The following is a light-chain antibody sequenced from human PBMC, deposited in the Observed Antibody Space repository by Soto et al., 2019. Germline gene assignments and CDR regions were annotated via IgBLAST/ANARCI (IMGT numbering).Light chain of an antibody. CDR3: SSYTSSSTPCV. J-gene: IGLJ1*01. CDR1: GSDVGGYKY. V-gene: IGLV2-14*01. Sequence: QSALTQPASVSGSPGQSITISCTGTGSDVGGYKYVSWYQQHPGKAPKLMIYEVSNRPSGVSNRFSGSKSGNTASLTISGLQAEDEADYYCSSYTSSSTPCVFGTGTKVTVL. CDR2: EVS.